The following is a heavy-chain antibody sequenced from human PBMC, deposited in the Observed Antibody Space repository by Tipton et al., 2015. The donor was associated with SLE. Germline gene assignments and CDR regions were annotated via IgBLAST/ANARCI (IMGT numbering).Heavy chain of an antibody. CDR2: IFYTGST. CDR1: GGSISSYY. CDR3: ARGGHKANFYYMDV. D-gene: IGHD5-12*01. Sequence: TLSLTCTVSGGSISSYYWAWIRQPPGTGLEWIGSIFYTGSTTYNPSLKSRLTMSVDTPKNQFSLKLTSVTAADTAVYYCARGGHKANFYYMDVWGKGTTVTVSS. J-gene: IGHJ6*03. V-gene: IGHV4-59*01.